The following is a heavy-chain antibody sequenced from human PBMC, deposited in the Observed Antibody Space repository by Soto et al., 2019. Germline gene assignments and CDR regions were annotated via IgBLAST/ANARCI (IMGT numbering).Heavy chain of an antibody. Sequence: TLCLACAVSGCINRGNLYWTWVRQPPGKGLEWIGYIYSSGTTYYNPSLKIRLTISRDTSKNQFSLELRSVTAADTAVYYCARTLYGGIDYGGQGTLVTVYS. J-gene: IGHJ4*02. V-gene: IGHV4-30-4*01. CDR1: GCINRGNLY. CDR3: ARTLYGGIDY. CDR2: IYSSGTT. D-gene: IGHD4-17*01.